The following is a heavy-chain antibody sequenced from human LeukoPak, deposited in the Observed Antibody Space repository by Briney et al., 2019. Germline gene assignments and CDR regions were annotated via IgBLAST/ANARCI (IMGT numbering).Heavy chain of an antibody. V-gene: IGHV3-23*01. CDR2: ISGSAGAT. J-gene: IGHJ4*02. CDR3: AKLRPGGYHRESFEY. CDR1: GFTFSSYA. Sequence: GGSLRLSCAASGFTFSSYALIWVRLAPGKGLQWVSTISGSAGATYYADSVKGRFAVSRDNSKNTLYLQMNSLRAEDTAIYYCAKLRPGGYHRESFEYWGQGTLVTVSS. D-gene: IGHD1-1*01.